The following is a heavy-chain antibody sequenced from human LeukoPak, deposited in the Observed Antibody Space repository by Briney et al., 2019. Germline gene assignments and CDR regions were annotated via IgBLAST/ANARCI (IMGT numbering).Heavy chain of an antibody. D-gene: IGHD3-10*01. CDR1: GFTFSSYS. CDR3: ARDRGTPNWFDP. V-gene: IGHV3-48*01. Sequence: GGSLRLSCAASGFTFSSYSINWVRQAPGKGLEWVSYISSSSSSTIYYADSVKGRFTISRDNAKNSLYLQMNSLRVEDTAVYSCARDRGTPNWFDPWGQGTLVTVSS. CDR2: ISSSSSSTI. J-gene: IGHJ5*02.